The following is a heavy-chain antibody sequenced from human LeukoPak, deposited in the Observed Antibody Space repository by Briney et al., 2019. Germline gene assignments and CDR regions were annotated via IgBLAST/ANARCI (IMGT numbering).Heavy chain of an antibody. CDR2: IWFDGSNK. V-gene: IGHV3-30*02. J-gene: IGHJ3*02. CDR3: AKGGPRRILLWRGEAFDI. D-gene: IGHD3-10*01. Sequence: GGSLRLSCAASGFTFSSYGVHCVRQAPVKGVEGVAFIWFDGSNKYYADSVKGRFTISRDNSKNTLYLQMNDLRAEDTAVYYCAKGGPRRILLWRGEAFDIWGQGTMVTVSS. CDR1: GFTFSSYG.